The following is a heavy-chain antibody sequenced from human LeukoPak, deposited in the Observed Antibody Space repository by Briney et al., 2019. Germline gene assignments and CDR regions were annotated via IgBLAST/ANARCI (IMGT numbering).Heavy chain of an antibody. Sequence: GASVKVSCKASGYTFTGYYMHWVRQAPGQGLEWMGWINPNSGGTNYAQKFQGRVTMTRDTSISTAYMELSRLRSDDTAVYYCARALNYGGLDAFDIWGQGTVVTVSS. J-gene: IGHJ3*02. CDR3: ARALNYGGLDAFDI. D-gene: IGHD4-23*01. CDR1: GYTFTGYY. CDR2: INPNSGGT. V-gene: IGHV1-2*02.